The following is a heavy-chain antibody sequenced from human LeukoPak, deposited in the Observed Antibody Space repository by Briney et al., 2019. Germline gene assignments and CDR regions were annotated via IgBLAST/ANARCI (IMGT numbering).Heavy chain of an antibody. V-gene: IGHV3-21*01. CDR2: ISSSSSYI. CDR1: GFTFTTYG. Sequence: GGSLRLSCAASGFTFTTYGMTWVRQAPGKGLEWVSSISSSSSYIYYSDSVKGRFTISRDNAKNSLYLQMNSLKADDTAVYYCTRGAGTGWRFDSWGQGTLVTVSS. J-gene: IGHJ4*02. D-gene: IGHD6-19*01. CDR3: TRGAGTGWRFDS.